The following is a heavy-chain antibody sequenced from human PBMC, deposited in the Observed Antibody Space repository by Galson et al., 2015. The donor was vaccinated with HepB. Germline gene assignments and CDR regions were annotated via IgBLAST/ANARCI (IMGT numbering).Heavy chain of an antibody. D-gene: IGHD4-23*01. CDR2: ISYDGSNK. CDR3: ARNLGDDYGGY. J-gene: IGHJ4*02. V-gene: IGHV3-30-3*01. CDR1: GFTFSSYA. Sequence: SLRLSCAASGFTFSSYAMHWVRQAPGKGLEWVAVISYDGSNKYYADSVKGRFTISRDNSKNTLYLQMNSLRAEDTAVYYCARNLGDDYGGYWGQGTLVTVSS.